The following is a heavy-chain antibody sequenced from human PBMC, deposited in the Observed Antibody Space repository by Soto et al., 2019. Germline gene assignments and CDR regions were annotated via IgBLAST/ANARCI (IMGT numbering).Heavy chain of an antibody. CDR3: ARIAVVPAALDP. Sequence: QVHLQESGPGLVRPSETLSLTCDVSGASISSSHWWCWLRQPPGKGLEWVGEVYHSGSANYKPSLKSRVTMSVDKSKNQFSLRLTSVTAADTALYYCARIAVVPAALDPWGQGTLVTVSS. V-gene: IGHV4-4*02. D-gene: IGHD2-2*01. J-gene: IGHJ5*02. CDR1: GASISSSHW. CDR2: VYHSGSA.